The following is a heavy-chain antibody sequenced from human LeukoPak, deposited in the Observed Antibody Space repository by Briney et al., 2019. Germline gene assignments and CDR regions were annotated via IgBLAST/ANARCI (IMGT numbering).Heavy chain of an antibody. V-gene: IGHV3-49*04. CDR2: IRSKAYGGTT. D-gene: IGHD3-16*02. CDR3: TRVLYYDYVWGSYRQYYFDY. J-gene: IGHJ4*02. Sequence: QSGGSLRLSCAASGFTVSSNYMSWVRQAPGKGLEWVGFIRSKAYGGTTEYAASVKGRFTISRDDSKSIAYLQMNSLKTEDTAVYYCTRVLYYDYVWGSYRQYYFDYWGQGTLVTVSS. CDR1: GFTVSSNY.